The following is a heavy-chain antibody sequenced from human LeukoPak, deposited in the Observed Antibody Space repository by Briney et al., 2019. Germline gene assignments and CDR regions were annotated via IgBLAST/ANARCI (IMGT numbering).Heavy chain of an antibody. CDR3: ARDSRGYFGSGSYYFDY. D-gene: IGHD3-10*01. V-gene: IGHV4-61*02. Sequence: PSETLSLTCTVSGDSINIGSYYWSWIRQPAGKGLEWIGRIYSSGDTNYNPSLKSRVTISVDTSKNQFSLKLNSVTAADTAVYYCARDSRGYFGSGSYYFDYWGQGTLVTVSS. J-gene: IGHJ4*02. CDR1: GDSINIGSYY. CDR2: IYSSGDT.